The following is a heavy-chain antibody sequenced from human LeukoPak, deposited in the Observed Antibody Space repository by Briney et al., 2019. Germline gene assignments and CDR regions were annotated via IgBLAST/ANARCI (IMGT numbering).Heavy chain of an antibody. Sequence: ASVKVSCKASGYTFTSYDINWVRQATGQGLEWMGWMNPNSGNTGYAQKFQGRVTMARNTSISTAYMELSSLRSEDTAVYYCARGSWRGSDYKFDPWGQGTLVTVSS. CDR2: MNPNSGNT. J-gene: IGHJ5*02. CDR3: ARGSWRGSDYKFDP. V-gene: IGHV1-8*01. D-gene: IGHD4-11*01. CDR1: GYTFTSYD.